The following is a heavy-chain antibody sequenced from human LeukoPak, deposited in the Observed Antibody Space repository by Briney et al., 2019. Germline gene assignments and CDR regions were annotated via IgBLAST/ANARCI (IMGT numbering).Heavy chain of an antibody. CDR2: IKQDGSEK. CDR3: ASLWHVDIVATQTGYFQH. V-gene: IGHV3-7*03. Sequence: PGGSLRLSCAASGFTFSSYWMSWVRQAPGKGLEWVANIKQDGSEKYYVDSVKGRFTISRDNAKNPLYLQMNSLRAEDTAVYYCASLWHVDIVATQTGYFQHWGQGTLVTVSS. CDR1: GFTFSSYW. D-gene: IGHD5-12*01. J-gene: IGHJ1*01.